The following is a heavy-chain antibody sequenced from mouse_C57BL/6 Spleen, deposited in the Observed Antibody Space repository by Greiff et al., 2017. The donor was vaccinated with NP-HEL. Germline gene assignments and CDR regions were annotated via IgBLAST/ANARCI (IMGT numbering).Heavy chain of an antibody. Sequence: EVQLQQSGPELVKPGASVKISCKASGYSFTGYYMNWVKQSPEKSLEWIGEINPSTGGTTYNQKFKAKATLTVDKSSSTAYMQLKILTSEDSEVYYCAPLYYDYDGFAYWGQGTLVTVSA. V-gene: IGHV1-42*01. CDR2: INPSTGGT. CDR3: APLYYDYDGFAY. CDR1: GYSFTGYY. D-gene: IGHD2-4*01. J-gene: IGHJ3*01.